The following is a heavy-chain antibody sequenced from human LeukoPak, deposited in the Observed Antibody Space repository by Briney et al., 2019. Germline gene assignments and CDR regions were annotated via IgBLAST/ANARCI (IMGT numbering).Heavy chain of an antibody. CDR3: AKNMITGLYFFDY. Sequence: PSETLSLTCTVSGGSINSGHFYWGWIRQPPGKGLQWIGSIYDPGSTYYNPSLKSRVTVSLDTSKNQFSLKLSSVTAGDMAVYYCAKNMITGLYFFDYWGQGTLVTVSS. CDR1: GGSINSGHFY. CDR2: IYDPGST. V-gene: IGHV4-39*01. D-gene: IGHD1-14*01. J-gene: IGHJ4*02.